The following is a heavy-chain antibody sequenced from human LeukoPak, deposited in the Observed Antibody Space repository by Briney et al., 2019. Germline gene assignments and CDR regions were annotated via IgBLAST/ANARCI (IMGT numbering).Heavy chain of an antibody. CDR1: GGSISSGDYY. CDR2: IYYSGST. D-gene: IGHD6-6*01. V-gene: IGHV4-30-4*08. CDR3: ARDRRIAARLNYYFYYYMDV. J-gene: IGHJ6*03. Sequence: SETLFLTCTVSGGSISSGDYYWSWIRQPPGKGLEWIGYIYYSGSTYYNPSLKSRVTISLDTSKNQFSLRLSSVTAADTAVYYCARDRRIAARLNYYFYYYMDVWGKGTTVTVSS.